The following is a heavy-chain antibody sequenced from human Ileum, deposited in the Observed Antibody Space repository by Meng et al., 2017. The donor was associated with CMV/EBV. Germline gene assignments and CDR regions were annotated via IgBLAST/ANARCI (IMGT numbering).Heavy chain of an antibody. CDR2: IYHNEST. CDR1: GDSISTGNYY. CDR3: ARVRGLFRYFDY. V-gene: IGHV4-30-4*08. Sequence: SETLSLTCTVSGDSISTGNYYWTWIRQPPGKGLEWIGYIYHNESTYYNPSLKSRLTISDDTSKNQFSLKRISVTAADTAVYYCARVRGLFRYFDYWGQGSLVTVSS. J-gene: IGHJ4*02.